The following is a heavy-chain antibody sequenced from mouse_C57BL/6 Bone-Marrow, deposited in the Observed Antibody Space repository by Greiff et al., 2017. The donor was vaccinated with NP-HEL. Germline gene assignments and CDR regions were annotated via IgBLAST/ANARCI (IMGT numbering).Heavy chain of an antibody. CDR2: IYPGNSDT. CDR1: GYTFTSYW. Sequence: VQLQQPGAELVKPGASVKLSCKASGYTFTSYWMHWVKQRPGQGLEWIGAIYPGNSDTSYNQKFKGKAKLTAVTSASTAYMELSSLTNEDSAVYYCTRGGNWEFAYWGQGTLVTVSA. CDR3: TRGGNWEFAY. V-gene: IGHV1-5*01. J-gene: IGHJ3*01. D-gene: IGHD4-1*01.